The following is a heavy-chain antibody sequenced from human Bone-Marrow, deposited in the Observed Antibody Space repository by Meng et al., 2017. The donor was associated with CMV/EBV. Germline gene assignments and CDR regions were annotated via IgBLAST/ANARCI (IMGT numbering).Heavy chain of an antibody. CDR2: ISGGGDTT. J-gene: IGHJ4*02. Sequence: SGFTFRTYAMNWVRQPPGKGLEWVSVISGGGDTTHYVDSVKGRFTISRDNSKNTVYLQMNSLRAEDTAVYYCVKDRCSGGACYGDYWGQGTLVTVSS. CDR3: VKDRCSGGACYGDY. V-gene: IGHV3-23*01. CDR1: GFTFRTYA. D-gene: IGHD2-15*01.